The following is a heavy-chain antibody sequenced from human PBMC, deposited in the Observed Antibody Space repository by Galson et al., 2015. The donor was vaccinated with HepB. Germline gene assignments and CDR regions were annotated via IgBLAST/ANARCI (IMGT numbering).Heavy chain of an antibody. CDR2: ISGSGGST. D-gene: IGHD2-2*01. CDR1: GFTFSSYA. V-gene: IGHV3-23*01. CDR3: AKEVSTMPPGGHFDY. J-gene: IGHJ4*02. Sequence: SLRLSCAASGFTFSSYAMSRVRQAPGKGLEWVSAISGSGGSTYYADSVKGRFTISRDNSKNTLYLQTNSLRAEDAAVYYCAKEVSTMPPGGHFDYWGQGTLVTVSS.